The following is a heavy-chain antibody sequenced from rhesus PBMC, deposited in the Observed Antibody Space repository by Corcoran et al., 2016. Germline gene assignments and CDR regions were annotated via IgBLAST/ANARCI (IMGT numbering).Heavy chain of an antibody. V-gene: IGHV4-173*01. J-gene: IGHJ4*01. CDR3: ARGGYNIWTGYRFDY. CDR2: ISGSGGST. Sequence: QLQLQESGPGLVHPSETLSRPCAVSGGSISSNYCSWIRQPPGKGLEWIGRISGSGGSTDYNPSRKRRGTISTDPSKNQFSLKLSSVTAADPAVYYCARGGYNIWTGYRFDYWGQGVLVTVSS. D-gene: IGHD3-3*01. CDR1: GGSISSNY.